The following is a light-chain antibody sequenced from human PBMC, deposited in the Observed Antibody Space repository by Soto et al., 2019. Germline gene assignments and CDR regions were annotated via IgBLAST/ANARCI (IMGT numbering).Light chain of an antibody. Sequence: EIVLTQSPGTLPLSPGERATLSCRASQSVSSNYLVWYQQKPGQATRPLIYGASSRATGIPDRFSGSGSGTEFTLTISRLEPEDFAVYYCQQYANSPFTFGQGTKLEIK. CDR2: GAS. V-gene: IGKV3-20*01. CDR1: QSVSSNY. J-gene: IGKJ2*01. CDR3: QQYANSPFT.